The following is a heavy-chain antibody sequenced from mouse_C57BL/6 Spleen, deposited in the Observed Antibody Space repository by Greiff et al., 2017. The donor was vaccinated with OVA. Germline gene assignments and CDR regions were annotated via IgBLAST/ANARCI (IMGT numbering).Heavy chain of an antibody. CDR1: GYTFTSYW. J-gene: IGHJ2*01. Sequence: QVQLQQPGAELVRPGTSVKLSCKASGYTFTSYWMHWVKQRPGQGLEWIGVIDPSDSYTNYNQKFKGKATLTVDTSSSTAYMQLSSLTSEDSAAYYCARWALLRSYYFDYWGQGTTLTVSS. CDR2: IDPSDSYT. CDR3: ARWALLRSYYFDY. D-gene: IGHD1-1*01. V-gene: IGHV1-59*01.